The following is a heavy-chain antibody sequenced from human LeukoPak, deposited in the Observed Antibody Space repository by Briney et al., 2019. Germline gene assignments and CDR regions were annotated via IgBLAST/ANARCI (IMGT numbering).Heavy chain of an antibody. Sequence: ASVKVSCKASGGTFSSYAISWVRQAPGQGLEWMGGIIPIFGTANYAQKFQGRVTITADESTSTAYMELSSLRSEDTAVYYCARGSVDTAHYYYHYMDVWGKGTTVTVSS. D-gene: IGHD5-18*01. J-gene: IGHJ6*03. CDR1: GGTFSSYA. CDR2: IIPIFGTA. V-gene: IGHV1-69*13. CDR3: ARGSVDTAHYYYHYMDV.